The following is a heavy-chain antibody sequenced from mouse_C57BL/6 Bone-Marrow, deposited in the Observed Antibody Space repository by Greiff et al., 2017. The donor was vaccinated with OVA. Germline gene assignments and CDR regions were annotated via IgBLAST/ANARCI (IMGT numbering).Heavy chain of an antibody. J-gene: IGHJ4*01. CDR1: GYTFTSYW. D-gene: IGHD2-3*01. Sequence: VQLKQPGAELVKPGASVKMSCKASGYTFTSYWITWVKQRPGQGLEWIGDLYPGSGSTNYNGKFKSKATLTVDTSSSTAYMQLSSLTSEDSAVYYCAREDGYYGYAMDYWGQGTSVTVSS. CDR2: LYPGSGST. V-gene: IGHV1-55*01. CDR3: AREDGYYGYAMDY.